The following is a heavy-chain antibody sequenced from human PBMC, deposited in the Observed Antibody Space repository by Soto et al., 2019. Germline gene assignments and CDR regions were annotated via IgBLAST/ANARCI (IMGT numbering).Heavy chain of an antibody. Sequence: ASVKVSCKASGYTFTSYGISWVRQAPGQGLEWMGWISAYNGNTNYAQKLQGRVTMTTDTSTSTAYMELRSLRSDDTAVYYRARPYGSGSYAYMDVWGKGTTVTVSS. J-gene: IGHJ6*04. CDR1: GYTFTSYG. V-gene: IGHV1-18*01. CDR2: ISAYNGNT. D-gene: IGHD3-10*01. CDR3: ARPYGSGSYAYMDV.